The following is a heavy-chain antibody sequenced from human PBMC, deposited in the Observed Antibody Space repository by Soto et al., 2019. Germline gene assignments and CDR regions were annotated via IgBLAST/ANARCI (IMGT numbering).Heavy chain of an antibody. CDR1: GFTFTRYS. CDR2: ISSTTNYI. V-gene: IGHV3-21*01. J-gene: IGHJ4*02. CDR3: ARESEDLTSNFDY. Sequence: GGSLRLSCAASGFTFTRYSMNWVRQAPGKGLEWVSSISSTTNYIYYADSMKGRFTASRDNAKNSVYLEMNSLSAEDTAVYYCARESEDLTSNFDYWGQGTLVTVSS.